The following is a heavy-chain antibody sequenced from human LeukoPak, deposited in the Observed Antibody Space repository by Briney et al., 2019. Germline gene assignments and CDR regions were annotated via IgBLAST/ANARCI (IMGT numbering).Heavy chain of an antibody. CDR2: IIPIFGTA. J-gene: IGHJ6*02. CDR1: GGTFSSYA. CDR3: ARGVGAADAPYYYYYGMDV. D-gene: IGHD1-26*01. Sequence: VASVTVSCKASGGTFSSYAISWVRQAPGQGLEWMGGIIPIFGTANYAQKFQGRVTITADESTSTAYMELSSLRSEDTAVYYCARGVGAADAPYYYYYGMDVWGQGTTVTVSS. V-gene: IGHV1-69*13.